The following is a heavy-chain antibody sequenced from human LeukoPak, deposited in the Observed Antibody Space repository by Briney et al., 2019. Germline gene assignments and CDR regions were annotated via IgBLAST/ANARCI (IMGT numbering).Heavy chain of an antibody. D-gene: IGHD2-15*01. V-gene: IGHV4-34*01. J-gene: IGHJ4*02. CDR2: ITHSGSS. CDR3: ARGLYSGSGAYSGGCYYLDF. Sequence: SETLSLTCAVYGGTFSGYSWTWIRQTPGKGLEWIGQITHSGSSYYNPSLKSRVTISVDTSNNQFFLDLRSVTAADAAVYYCARGLYSGSGAYSGGCYYLDFWGQGTLVTVSS. CDR1: GGTFSGYS.